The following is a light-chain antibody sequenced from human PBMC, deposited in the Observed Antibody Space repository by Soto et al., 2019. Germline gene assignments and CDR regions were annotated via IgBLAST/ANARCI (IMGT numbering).Light chain of an antibody. CDR3: LQDYTYPWT. Sequence: AIQMTQSPSSLSASVADRATTTCGAGQSITSYLHWYQQKPGKAPNLLIYAASILRSGVPSRFSGSGSGTHSTLTINSLQAEDSATYFCLQDYTYPWTFGQGTKVDIK. V-gene: IGKV1-6*01. CDR2: AAS. CDR1: QSITSY. J-gene: IGKJ1*01.